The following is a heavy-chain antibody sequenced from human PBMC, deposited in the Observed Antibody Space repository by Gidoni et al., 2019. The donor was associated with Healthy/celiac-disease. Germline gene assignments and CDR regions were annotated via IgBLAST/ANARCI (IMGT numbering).Heavy chain of an antibody. CDR3: ARQTPYGDYEGGYFDY. D-gene: IGHD4-17*01. J-gene: IGHJ4*02. CDR1: GYSFNSYW. V-gene: IGHV5-51*01. CDR2: LYPGDSDT. Sequence: EVQLVQSGAEVKKPGESLKISCKGSGYSFNSYWIGWVSQMPGKVLEWMGILYPGDSDTRYRPSFQGQVTISADKSISTAYLQCSSLKASDTAMYYCARQTPYGDYEGGYFDYWGQGTLVTVSS.